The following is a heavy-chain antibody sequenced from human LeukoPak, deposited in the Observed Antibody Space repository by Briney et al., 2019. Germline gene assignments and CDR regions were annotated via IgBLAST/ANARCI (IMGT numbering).Heavy chain of an antibody. D-gene: IGHD6-13*01. CDR1: GGTFSSYA. V-gene: IGHV1-69*06. Sequence: ASAKVSCKASGGTFSSYAISWVRQAPGQGLEWMGGIIPIFGTANYAQKFQGRVTITADKSTSTAYMELSSLRSEDTAVYYCASRATQLVGAFDIWRQGTTVSVST. J-gene: IGHJ3*02. CDR3: ASRATQLVGAFDI. CDR2: IIPIFGTA.